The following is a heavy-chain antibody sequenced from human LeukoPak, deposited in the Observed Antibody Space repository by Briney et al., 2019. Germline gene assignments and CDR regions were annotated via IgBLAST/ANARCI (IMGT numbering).Heavy chain of an antibody. J-gene: IGHJ4*02. CDR1: GGSISSSSYY. V-gene: IGHV4-39*07. Sequence: PSETLSLTCTVSGGSISSSSYYWGWIRQPPGKGLEWIGEINDSGIPNCNPSLKSRVTISVDTSKNQFSLRVSSVTAADTAVYYCARVAYSGYEHFWGRGTLVTVSS. CDR2: INDSGIP. CDR3: ARVAYSGYEHF. D-gene: IGHD5-12*01.